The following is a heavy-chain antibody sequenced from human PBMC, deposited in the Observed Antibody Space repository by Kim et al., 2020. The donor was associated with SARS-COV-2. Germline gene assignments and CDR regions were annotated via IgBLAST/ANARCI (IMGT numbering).Heavy chain of an antibody. V-gene: IGHV3-7*01. D-gene: IGHD3-16*01. Sequence: GGSLRLSCAASGFTSSGYWMNWVRQAPGRGLEWVANIRYDGGESYFLDSVEGRFTISRDNTKNSVYLQMNSLRGEDTAVYYCARTETRHTWGSLDIWGQGTMVTVSS. J-gene: IGHJ3*02. CDR2: IRYDGGES. CDR3: ARTETRHTWGSLDI. CDR1: GFTSSGYW.